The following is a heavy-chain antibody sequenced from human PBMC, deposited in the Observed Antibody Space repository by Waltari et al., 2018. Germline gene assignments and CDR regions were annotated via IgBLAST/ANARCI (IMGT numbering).Heavy chain of an antibody. CDR3: ARRTFDFTFDY. V-gene: IGHV4-39*01. Sequence: QLQLQESGPGLVKPSETLSLTCTVPGGSIRSSSYYWGWIRQPPGKGLEWIGSIYYSGSTYYNPSLKSRVTISVDTSKNQFSLKLSSVTAADTAVYYCARRTFDFTFDYWGQGTLVTVSS. CDR1: GGSIRSSSYY. CDR2: IYYSGST. D-gene: IGHD3-9*01. J-gene: IGHJ4*02.